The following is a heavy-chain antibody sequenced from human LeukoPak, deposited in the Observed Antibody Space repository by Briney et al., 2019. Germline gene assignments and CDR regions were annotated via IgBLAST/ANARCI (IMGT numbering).Heavy chain of an antibody. D-gene: IGHD2-15*01. CDR1: GHSLSSYY. CDR2: IYYSGRN. J-gene: IGHJ5*02. CDR3: ARLKSLSGRRRHNWFDP. Sequence: SQTLSLTCTVSGHSLSSYYWSWVRHPPAKGREWMGYIYYSGRNNYNTSLTSRVNISVDTSKNQFSLRLSSVTAADTAVYYCARLKSLSGRRRHNWFDPWGQGTLVTVSS. V-gene: IGHV4-59*08.